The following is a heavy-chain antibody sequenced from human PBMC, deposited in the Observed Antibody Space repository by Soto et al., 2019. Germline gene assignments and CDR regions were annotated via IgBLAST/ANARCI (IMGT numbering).Heavy chain of an antibody. Sequence: QLQLQQSGPGLVKPSETLSLTCTVSGGSIRSSSSYWVWIRQPPGKGLEWIGRIYYSGSTYNNQSLKSRVIISMDKSKNQFSLNVSSVTAADTAVYYCARRRGVVQDGMDVWGQGTTVIVSS. CDR3: ARRRGVVQDGMDV. D-gene: IGHD3-3*01. CDR1: GGSIRSSSSY. J-gene: IGHJ6*02. CDR2: IYYSGST. V-gene: IGHV4-39*01.